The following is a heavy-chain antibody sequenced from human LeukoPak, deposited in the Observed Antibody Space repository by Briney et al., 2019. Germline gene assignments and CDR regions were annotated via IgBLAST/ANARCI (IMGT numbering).Heavy chain of an antibody. Sequence: ASVKVSCKASGYTFTSYGISWVRQAPGQGLEWMEWISAYNGNTNYAQKLQGRVTMTTDTSTSTVYMELSSLRSDDTAVYYCARGRDRGASTPFDYWGQGTLVTVSS. J-gene: IGHJ4*02. CDR1: GYTFTSYG. CDR2: ISAYNGNT. CDR3: ARGRDRGASTPFDY. D-gene: IGHD1-26*01. V-gene: IGHV1-18*01.